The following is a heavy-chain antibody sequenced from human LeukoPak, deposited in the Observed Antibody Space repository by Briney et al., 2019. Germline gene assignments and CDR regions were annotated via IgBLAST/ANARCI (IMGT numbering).Heavy chain of an antibody. V-gene: IGHV3-53*01. CDR1: GFTFSNYG. J-gene: IGHJ5*02. CDR3: ARGFSSGWNNWFDP. D-gene: IGHD6-19*01. CDR2: IYSGGST. Sequence: AGGSLRLSCAASGFTFSNYGLNWVRQAPGKGLEWVSVIYSGGSTYYADSVKGRFTISRDNSKNTLYLKMNSLRAEDTAVYYCARGFSSGWNNWFDPWGQGTLVTVSS.